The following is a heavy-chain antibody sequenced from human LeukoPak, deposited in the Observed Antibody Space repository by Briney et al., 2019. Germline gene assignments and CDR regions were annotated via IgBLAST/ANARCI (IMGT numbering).Heavy chain of an antibody. Sequence: SQTLSLTCTVSGGSISSGSYYWSWIRQPAGKGLEWIGRIYTSGSTNYNPSLKSRVTISVDTSKNQFSLKLSSVTAADTAVYYCARESSITMVRGVMGWFDPWGQGTLVTVSP. V-gene: IGHV4-61*02. D-gene: IGHD3-10*01. CDR2: IYTSGST. CDR1: GGSISSGSYY. CDR3: ARESSITMVRGVMGWFDP. J-gene: IGHJ5*02.